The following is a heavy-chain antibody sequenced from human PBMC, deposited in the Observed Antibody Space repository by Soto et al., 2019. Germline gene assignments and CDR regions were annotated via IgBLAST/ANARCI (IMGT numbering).Heavy chain of an antibody. D-gene: IGHD6-6*01. CDR2: ISYDGSNK. CDR1: GFTFSSYA. J-gene: IGHJ6*02. CDR3: AREGYSSSTRLWYYYYGMDV. V-gene: IGHV3-30-3*01. Sequence: GGSLRLSCAASGFTFSSYAMHWVRQAPGKXLEWVAVISYDGSNKYYADSVKGRFTISRDNSKNTLYLQMNSLRAEDTAVYYCAREGYSSSTRLWYYYYGMDVWGQGTTVTVSS.